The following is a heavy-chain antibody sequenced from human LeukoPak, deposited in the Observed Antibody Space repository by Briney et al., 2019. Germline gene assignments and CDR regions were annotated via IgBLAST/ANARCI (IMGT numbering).Heavy chain of an antibody. CDR3: AKGGSSWGLVDY. CDR2: ISSIGGSA. D-gene: IGHD6-13*01. J-gene: IGHJ4*02. CDR1: GFTFNNYA. Sequence: GGSLRLSCAASGFTFNNYAMNWVRQAPGKGLEWVSSISSIGGSAYYAGSVKGRFTISRDNSKNTLYLQMNSLRTEDTAVYYCAKGGSSWGLVDYWGQGTLVTVSS. V-gene: IGHV3-23*01.